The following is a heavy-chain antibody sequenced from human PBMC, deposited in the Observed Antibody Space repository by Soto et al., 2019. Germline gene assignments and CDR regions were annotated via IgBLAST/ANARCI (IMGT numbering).Heavy chain of an antibody. Sequence: QVQLVQSGAEVKKPGASVKISCKASGYIFTSCAIHWVRQAPGHRLEWMGGISPDNDNTRYTQKFQGRVTITSDTTSSTACLELSSLRSEDTAVYYCARTPGSSAWYINDFWGHGTLVTVSS. CDR3: ARTPGSSAWYINDF. CDR2: ISPDNDNT. J-gene: IGHJ4*01. V-gene: IGHV1-3*01. CDR1: GYIFTSCA. D-gene: IGHD6-19*01.